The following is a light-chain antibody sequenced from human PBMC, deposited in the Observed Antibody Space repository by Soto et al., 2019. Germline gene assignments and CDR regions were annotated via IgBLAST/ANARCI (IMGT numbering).Light chain of an antibody. CDR1: QGIRTD. V-gene: IGKV1-17*01. J-gene: IGKJ1*01. Sequence: DIQMTQSPSSLSASVGDSVTITCRASQGIRTDLVWYQQKPGKAPRRLIYGVSTLQSGVPSMFRGSGSGTEVTLTISSLEPEEFATYYCLQHYCYPQTFGQGPTVETK. CDR3: LQHYCYPQT. CDR2: GVS.